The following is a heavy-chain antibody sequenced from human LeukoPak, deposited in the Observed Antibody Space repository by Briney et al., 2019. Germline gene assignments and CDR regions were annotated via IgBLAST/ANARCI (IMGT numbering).Heavy chain of an antibody. Sequence: SQTLSLTCAVSGGSISSGGYSWSWIRQPPGKGLEWIGYIYHSGSTYYNPSLKSRVTISVDTPKNQFSLKLSSVTAADTAVYYCARAYSSSSWFDYWGQGTLVTVSS. V-gene: IGHV4-30-2*01. J-gene: IGHJ4*02. CDR1: GGSISSGGYS. D-gene: IGHD6-6*01. CDR3: ARAYSSSSWFDY. CDR2: IYHSGST.